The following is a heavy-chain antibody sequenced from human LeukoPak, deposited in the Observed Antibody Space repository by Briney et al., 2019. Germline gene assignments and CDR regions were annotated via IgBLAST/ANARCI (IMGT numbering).Heavy chain of an antibody. D-gene: IGHD3-10*01. CDR2: INPNSGGT. Sequence: ASVKVSCKASGYTFTGCYMHWVRQAPGQGLEWMGWINPNSGGTNYAQKFQGRVTKTRDTSISTAYMELSRLRSDDTAVYYCARAIDYYGSGSYYNPLDYWGQGTLVTVSS. CDR3: ARAIDYYGSGSYYNPLDY. J-gene: IGHJ4*02. V-gene: IGHV1-2*02. CDR1: GYTFTGCY.